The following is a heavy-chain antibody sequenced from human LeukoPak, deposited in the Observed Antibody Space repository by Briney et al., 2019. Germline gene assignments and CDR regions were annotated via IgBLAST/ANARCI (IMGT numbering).Heavy chain of an antibody. CDR1: GFTFSSYW. J-gene: IGHJ6*02. CDR3: ARCSKAERTRYSSGWYSWPLYFYGMDV. CDR2: IKQDGGEK. D-gene: IGHD6-19*01. V-gene: IGHV3-7*02. Sequence: GGSLRLSCAASGFTFSSYWMSWVRQAPGKGPEWVAHIKQDGGEKYYVDSVKGRFTISRDKAKNSLYLQMNSLRAEDTAVYYCARCSKAERTRYSSGWYSWPLYFYGMDVWGQGNTVTVSS.